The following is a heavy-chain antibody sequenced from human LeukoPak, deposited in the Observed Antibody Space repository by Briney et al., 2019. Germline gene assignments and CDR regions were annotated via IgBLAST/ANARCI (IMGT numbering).Heavy chain of an antibody. Sequence: SETLSLTCTVSGGSISSYYWSWIRPPPGKGLEWIGYIYYSGSTNYNPSLKSRVTISVDTSKNQFSLKLSSVTAADTAVYYCARLSAIRYGMDVWGQGTTVTVSS. D-gene: IGHD6-25*01. CDR2: IYYSGST. V-gene: IGHV4-59*08. J-gene: IGHJ6*02. CDR1: GGSISSYY. CDR3: ARLSAIRYGMDV.